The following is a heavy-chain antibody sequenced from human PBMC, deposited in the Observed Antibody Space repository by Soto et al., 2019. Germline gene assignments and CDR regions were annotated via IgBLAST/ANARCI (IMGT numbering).Heavy chain of an antibody. J-gene: IGHJ4*02. D-gene: IGHD5-18*01. CDR2: IYPGDSAT. Sequence: GESLKISCKGYGYSFTSYWIGWVRQMPGKGREWMGIIYPGDSATRYSPSFQGQVTISADKSISTAYLPWSSLKASDTAMYYCARAPFVDTAMVTGGHFDYWGLGTLVTVSS. CDR3: ARAPFVDTAMVTGGHFDY. CDR1: GYSFTSYW. V-gene: IGHV5-51*01.